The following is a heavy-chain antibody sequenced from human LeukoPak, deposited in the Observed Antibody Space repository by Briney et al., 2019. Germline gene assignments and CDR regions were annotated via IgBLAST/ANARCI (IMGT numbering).Heavy chain of an antibody. D-gene: IGHD1-26*01. CDR3: ARESGGSYYY. V-gene: IGHV4-59*01. CDR2: IYYGGST. CDR1: GGSFSGYY. Sequence: SETLSLTCAVYGGSFSGYYWSWIRQPPGKGLEWIGYIYYGGSTNYNPSLKGRVAISVDTSKNQFSLKLSSVTAADTAVYYCARESGGSYYYWGQGTLVTVSS. J-gene: IGHJ4*02.